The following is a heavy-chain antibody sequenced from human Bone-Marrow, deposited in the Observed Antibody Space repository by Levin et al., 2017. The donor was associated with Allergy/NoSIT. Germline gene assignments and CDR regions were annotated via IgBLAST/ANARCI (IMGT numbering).Heavy chain of an antibody. CDR1: TFSFTDYW. CDR2: IKADG. CDR3: ARVSGSPETYGYFDL. Sequence: GGSLRLSCAASTFSFTDYWMGWVRQAPGKGLEWVANIKADGQYVGSAKGRFTISRDNAKNSLYLQLNSLRPEDTALYYCARVSGSPETYGYFDLWGRGTLVTVSS. V-gene: IGHV3-7*01. J-gene: IGHJ2*01. D-gene: IGHD3-10*01.